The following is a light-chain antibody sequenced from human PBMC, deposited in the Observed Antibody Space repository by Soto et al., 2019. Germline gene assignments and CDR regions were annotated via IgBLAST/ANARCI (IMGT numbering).Light chain of an antibody. Sequence: DIQMTQSPSSLSASVGDRVTITCRASQSISNYLNWYQQKPGKAPKLLIYAASSLQSGVPSRFSGSGSGTDFTPTISSLQPEDFATYYCQQSYSTPPTFGGGTKVEIK. J-gene: IGKJ4*01. V-gene: IGKV1-39*01. CDR2: AAS. CDR3: QQSYSTPPT. CDR1: QSISNY.